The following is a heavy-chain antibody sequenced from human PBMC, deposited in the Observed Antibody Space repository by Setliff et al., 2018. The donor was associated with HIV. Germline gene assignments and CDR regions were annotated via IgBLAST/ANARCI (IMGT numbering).Heavy chain of an antibody. CDR1: GGFISTGGYS. CDR3: ARGGSRGSWYWDY. V-gene: IGHV4-30-2*01. D-gene: IGHD6-13*01. Sequence: PSETLSLTCTVSGGFISTGGYSWSWIRRPPGKGLEWIGYIYHSGNTYYNPSLKSRVSISVDRSKNHFSPRLRSVTAADTAVYYCARGGSRGSWYWDYWGQGTLVTVSS. J-gene: IGHJ4*02. CDR2: IYHSGNT.